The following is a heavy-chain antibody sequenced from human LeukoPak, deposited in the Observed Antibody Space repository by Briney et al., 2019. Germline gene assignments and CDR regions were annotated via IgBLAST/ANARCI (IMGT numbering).Heavy chain of an antibody. CDR2: INHSGST. Sequence: SETLSLTCAVYGGSFSGYYWSWIRQPPGKGLEWIGEINHSGSTNYNPSLKSRVTISVDTSKNQFSLKLSSVTAADTAVYYCAREMWGYSSSYWGQGTLVTVSS. J-gene: IGHJ4*02. D-gene: IGHD6-13*01. CDR3: AREMWGYSSSY. V-gene: IGHV4-34*01. CDR1: GGSFSGYY.